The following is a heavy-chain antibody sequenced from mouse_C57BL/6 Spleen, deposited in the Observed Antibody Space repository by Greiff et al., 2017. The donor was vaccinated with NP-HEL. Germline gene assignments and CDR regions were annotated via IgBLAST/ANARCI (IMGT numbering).Heavy chain of an antibody. Sequence: EVKLVESGGDLVKPGGSLKLSCAASGFTFSSYGMSWVRQTPDKRLEWVATISSGGSYTYYPDSVKGRFTISRDNAKNTLYLQMSSLKSEDTAMYYCARQGGWLLDYWGKGTTLTVSS. CDR1: GFTFSSYG. CDR2: ISSGGSYT. J-gene: IGHJ2*01. D-gene: IGHD2-3*01. V-gene: IGHV5-6*01. CDR3: ARQGGWLLDY.